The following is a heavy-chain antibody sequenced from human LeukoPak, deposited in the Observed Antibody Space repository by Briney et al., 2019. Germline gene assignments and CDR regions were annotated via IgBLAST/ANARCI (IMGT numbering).Heavy chain of an antibody. Sequence: PSETLSLTCAVYGGSFSGYYWSWIRQPPGKGLEWIGSIYHSGSTYYNPSLKSRVTISVDTSKNQFSLKLSSVTAADTAVYYCATQRITMVRGVIWVNYFDYWGQGTLVTVSS. J-gene: IGHJ4*02. CDR1: GGSFSGYY. CDR2: IYHSGST. D-gene: IGHD3-10*01. V-gene: IGHV4-34*01. CDR3: ATQRITMVRGVIWVNYFDY.